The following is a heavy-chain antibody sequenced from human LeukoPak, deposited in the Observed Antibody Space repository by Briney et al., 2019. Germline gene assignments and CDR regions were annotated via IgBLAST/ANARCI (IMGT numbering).Heavy chain of an antibody. CDR2: INSNSGAR. J-gene: IGHJ4*02. V-gene: IGHV1-2*02. CDR1: GYTFSGYY. CDR3: ARGRGGATTGFDH. Sequence: AAVQVSCKASGYTFSGYYMHWVRQAPGQGLESMGWINSNSGARNYAPKFQGRVTFSRDNSISTAYMELSSLRSDDTAIYYCARGRGGATTGFDHWGQGTLVTVS. D-gene: IGHD1-26*01.